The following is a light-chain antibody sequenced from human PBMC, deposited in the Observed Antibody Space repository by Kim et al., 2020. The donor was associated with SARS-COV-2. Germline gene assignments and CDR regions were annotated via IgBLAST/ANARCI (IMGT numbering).Light chain of an antibody. CDR2: QAS. J-gene: IGKJ1*01. V-gene: IGKV1-5*03. Sequence: SASAGDRVTITCRASQNINSWLAWYQQKSGKAPKLLIYQASTLQNGVPSRFSGSGSGTDFTLTISSLQPDDFATYYCHQYHTFSTFGQGTKVDIK. CDR3: HQYHTFST. CDR1: QNINSW.